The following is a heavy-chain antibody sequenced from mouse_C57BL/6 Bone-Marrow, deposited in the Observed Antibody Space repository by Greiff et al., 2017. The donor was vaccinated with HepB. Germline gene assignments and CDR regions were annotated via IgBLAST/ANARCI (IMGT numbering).Heavy chain of an antibody. V-gene: IGHV1-22*01. CDR3: ARGYYSNCLFDY. CDR1: GYTFTDYN. D-gene: IGHD2-5*01. CDR2: INPNNGGT. Sequence: EVMLVESGPELVKPGASVKMSCKASGYTFTDYNMHWVKQSHGKSLEWIGYINPNNGGTNYNQKFKGKATLTVNKSSSTAYMELRSLTSEDSAVYYCARGYYSNCLFDYWGQGTTLTVSS. J-gene: IGHJ2*01.